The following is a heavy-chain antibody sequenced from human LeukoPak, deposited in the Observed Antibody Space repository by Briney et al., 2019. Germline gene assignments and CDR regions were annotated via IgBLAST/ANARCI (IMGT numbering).Heavy chain of an antibody. D-gene: IGHD3-22*01. J-gene: IGHJ4*02. Sequence: SETLSLTCAVYGGSFSGYYWSWIRQPPGKGLEWIGEINHSGSTNYNPSLKSRVTISVDTSKNQFSLKLSSVTAADTAVYYCARPSPYYYDSSGYSDFDYWGQGTLVTVSS. CDR2: INHSGST. V-gene: IGHV4-34*01. CDR3: ARPSPYYYDSSGYSDFDY. CDR1: GGSFSGYY.